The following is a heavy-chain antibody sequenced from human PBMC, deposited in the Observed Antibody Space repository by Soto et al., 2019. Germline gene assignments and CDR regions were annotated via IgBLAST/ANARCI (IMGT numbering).Heavy chain of an antibody. CDR3: ANRYSYLHL. D-gene: IGHD5-18*01. V-gene: IGHV1-2*02. Sequence: ASVKVSCKSSGYAFTGYYIHWVRQAPGQGLEWMGWINPNSGDTNYAQKFQGRVTMTRDTSFNTAYMELSSLRSDDPAVYYCANRYSYLHLWGQGTLVTVSS. CDR1: GYAFTGYY. J-gene: IGHJ5*02. CDR2: INPNSGDT.